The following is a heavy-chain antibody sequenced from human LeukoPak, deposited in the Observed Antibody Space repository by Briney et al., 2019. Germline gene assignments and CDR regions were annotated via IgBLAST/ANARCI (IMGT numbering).Heavy chain of an antibody. CDR1: GGTFSSYA. D-gene: IGHD2-2*02. Sequence: ASVKVSCKASGGTFSSYAISWVQQAPGQGLEWMGGIIPIFGTANYAQKFQGRVTITTDESTSTAYMELSSLRSEDTAVYYCAVGRQIVVVPAAIDFDPWGQGTLVTVSS. CDR3: AVGRQIVVVPAAIDFDP. CDR2: IIPIFGTA. J-gene: IGHJ5*02. V-gene: IGHV1-69*05.